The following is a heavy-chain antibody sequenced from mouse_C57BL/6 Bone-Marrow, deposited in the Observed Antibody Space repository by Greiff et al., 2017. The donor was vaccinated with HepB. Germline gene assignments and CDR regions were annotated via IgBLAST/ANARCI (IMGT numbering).Heavy chain of an antibody. J-gene: IGHJ4*01. CDR1: GYTFTSYW. CDR3: ASPKGSYAMDY. V-gene: IGHV1-72*01. Sequence: QVHVKQPGAELVKPGASVKLSCKASGYTFTSYWMHWVKQRPGRGLEWIGRIDPNSGGTKYNEKFKSKATLTVDKPSSTAYMQLSSLTSEDSAVYYCASPKGSYAMDYWGQGTSVTVSS. CDR2: IDPNSGGT.